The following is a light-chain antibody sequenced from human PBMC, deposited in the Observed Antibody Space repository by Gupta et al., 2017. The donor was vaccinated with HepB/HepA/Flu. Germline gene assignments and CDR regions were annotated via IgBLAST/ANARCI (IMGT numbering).Light chain of an antibody. Sequence: QSAPTPPASVPRAPGQSITIPCTGTSSHVGGYKYVSWYQQHPGKAPKLIIYEDSIRPSGVSARFAGSKSGTTASLSISGLQAEEEADYYCSSCHSSSTHVVFGTGTKLTVL. CDR3: SSCHSSSTHVV. V-gene: IGLV2-14*03. CDR2: EDS. J-gene: IGLJ1*01. CDR1: SSHVGGYKY.